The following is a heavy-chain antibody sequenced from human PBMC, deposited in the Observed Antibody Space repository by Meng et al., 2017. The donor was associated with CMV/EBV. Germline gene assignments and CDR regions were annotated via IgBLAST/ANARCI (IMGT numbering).Heavy chain of an antibody. J-gene: IGHJ4*02. Sequence: GSGYSITSDWIGWVRQMPGKGLGRMGIIYPGDTDTRYSTSFQDQVTISADESISTAYLQWSSLKASDTAMYYCARRGSSSWHNGVDYWGQGTLVTVSS. D-gene: IGHD6-13*01. V-gene: IGHV5-51*01. CDR1: GYSITSDW. CDR3: ARRGSSSWHNGVDY. CDR2: IYPGDTDT.